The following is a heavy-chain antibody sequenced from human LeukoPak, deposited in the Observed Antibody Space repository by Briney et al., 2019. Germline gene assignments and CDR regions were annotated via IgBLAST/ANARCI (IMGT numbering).Heavy chain of an antibody. V-gene: IGHV3-23*01. Sequence: GGSLRLSCAASGFTFRTYAMSWVRQAPGKGLEWVSGISDSGDGTCYAESVKGRFTISRDNSKYTLYLQMNSLRAEDTAVYYCARASGGIQLWFDYWGQGTLVTVSS. CDR2: ISDSGDGT. CDR1: GFTFRTYA. J-gene: IGHJ4*02. CDR3: ARASGGIQLWFDY. D-gene: IGHD5-18*01.